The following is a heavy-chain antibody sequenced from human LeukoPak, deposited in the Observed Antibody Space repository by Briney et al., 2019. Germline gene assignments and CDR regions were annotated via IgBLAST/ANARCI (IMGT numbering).Heavy chain of an antibody. CDR1: GVSISSYY. V-gene: IGHV4-59*01. J-gene: IGHJ4*02. D-gene: IGHD2-15*01. CDR3: AREVLCSGGSCYSGFDY. Sequence: PAETLSLTCTVSGVSISSYYWSWIRQPPGKGLEWIGYIYYSGSTNYNPSLKSRVTISVDTSKNQFSLKLSSVTAADTAVYYCAREVLCSGGSCYSGFDYWGQGTLVTVSS. CDR2: IYYSGST.